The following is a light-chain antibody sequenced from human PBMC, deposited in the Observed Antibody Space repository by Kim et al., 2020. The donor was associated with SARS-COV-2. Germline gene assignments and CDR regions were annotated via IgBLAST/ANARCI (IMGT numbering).Light chain of an antibody. J-gene: IGKJ4*01. CDR1: QSVSSY. V-gene: IGKV3-11*01. CDR2: DAS. CDR3: QQRLHWPLT. Sequence: ESVLTQSPATLSLSPGERATLSCRASQSVSSYLAWYQQKPGQAPRLLIYDASNRATGIPARFSGSGSGTDFTLTISSLEPEDFAVYYCQQRLHWPLTFGGGTTVDIK.